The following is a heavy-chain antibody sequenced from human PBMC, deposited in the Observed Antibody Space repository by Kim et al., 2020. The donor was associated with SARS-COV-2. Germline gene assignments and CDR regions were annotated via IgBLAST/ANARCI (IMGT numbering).Heavy chain of an antibody. Sequence: GNTNYAQRLQGRGTLTTDTSTSTAYMELRSLRSDDTAVYYCARLHSDWFDPWGQGTLVTVSS. CDR3: ARLHSDWFDP. V-gene: IGHV1-18*01. J-gene: IGHJ5*02. D-gene: IGHD3-10*01. CDR2: GNT.